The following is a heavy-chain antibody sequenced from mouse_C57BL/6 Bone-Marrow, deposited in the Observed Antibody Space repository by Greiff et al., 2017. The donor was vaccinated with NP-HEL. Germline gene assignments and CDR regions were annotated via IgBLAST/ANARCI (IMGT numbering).Heavy chain of an antibody. CDR1: GYTFTSYW. J-gene: IGHJ1*03. CDR3: ARGGRLRQDWYFDV. D-gene: IGHD2-2*01. Sequence: QVQLKQPGAELVMPGASVKLSCKASGYTFTSYWMHWVKQRPGQGLEWIGEIDPSDSYTNYNQKFKGKSTLTVDKSSSTAYMQLSSLTSEDSAVYYCARGGRLRQDWYFDVWGTGTTVTVSS. V-gene: IGHV1-69*01. CDR2: IDPSDSYT.